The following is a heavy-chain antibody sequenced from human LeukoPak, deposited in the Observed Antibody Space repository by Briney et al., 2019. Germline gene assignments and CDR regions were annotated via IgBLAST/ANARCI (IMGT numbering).Heavy chain of an antibody. D-gene: IGHD6-13*01. CDR2: ISAYNGNT. V-gene: IGHV1-18*01. CDR1: GYTFTSYG. Sequence: ASVKVSCKASGYTFTSYGISWVRQAPGQGLEWMGWISAYNGNTNYAQKLQGRVTMTTDTSTSTAYMELRSLRSDDTAVYYCARDLSLYSSSWTGWFDPWGQGTLVTVSS. CDR3: ARDLSLYSSSWTGWFDP. J-gene: IGHJ5*02.